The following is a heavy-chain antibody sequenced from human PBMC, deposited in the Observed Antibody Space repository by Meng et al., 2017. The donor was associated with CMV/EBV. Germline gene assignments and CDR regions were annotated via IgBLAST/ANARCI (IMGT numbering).Heavy chain of an antibody. CDR3: ARAVMDV. CDR1: GYTFIGQY. CDR2: INPNSGGT. Sequence: ASVKVSCKASGYTFIGQYIHWVRQAPGQGPEWMGWINPNSGGTKYAQKFQGRVTMTRDTSISTAYMELSRVRFDDTAVYYCARAVMDVWGQGTTVTVSS. J-gene: IGHJ6*02. V-gene: IGHV1-2*02.